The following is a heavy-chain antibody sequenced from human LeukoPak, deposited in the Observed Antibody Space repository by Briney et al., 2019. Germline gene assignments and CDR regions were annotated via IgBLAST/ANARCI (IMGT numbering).Heavy chain of an antibody. V-gene: IGHV3-23*01. D-gene: IGHD1-26*01. CDR3: AKDVGKWESLHFFDY. CDR2: ISGSGGST. J-gene: IGHJ4*02. Sequence: GGSLSLSCAASRFPFSSYALSWVRQAPGKGLEWVSAISGSGGSTYYADSVKGRFTISRDDSRNTLYLQMNSLRGDDTAVYYRAKDVGKWESLHFFDYWGQGTLVTVSS. CDR1: RFPFSSYA.